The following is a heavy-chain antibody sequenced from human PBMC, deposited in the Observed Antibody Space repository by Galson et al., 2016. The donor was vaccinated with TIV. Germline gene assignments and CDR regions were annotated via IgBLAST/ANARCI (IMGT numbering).Heavy chain of an antibody. J-gene: IGHJ5*02. D-gene: IGHD3-3*01. V-gene: IGHV4-39*06. Sequence: SETLSLTCSVSGASLSSTTYYWGWIRQPRGKGLEWIGSIYYTGTTYNPSLKSRVTMSSDTSKNQLTLKLSSVTVADTAVYYCARGQTSMTFWSGYEHKWFDPWGQGSLVTVSS. CDR2: IYYTGTT. CDR3: ARGQTSMTFWSGYEHKWFDP. CDR1: GASLSSTTYY.